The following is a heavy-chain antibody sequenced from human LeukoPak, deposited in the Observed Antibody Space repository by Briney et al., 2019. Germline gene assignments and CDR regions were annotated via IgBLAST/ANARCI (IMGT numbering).Heavy chain of an antibody. CDR1: GFTFSSYG. V-gene: IGHV3-23*01. CDR3: ARGSYPGWYSGEFDS. CDR2: ISGSGGST. Sequence: GGSLRLSCAASGFTFSSYGMSWVRQAPGKGLEWVSAISGSGGSTYYADSVKGRFTISRDNSKNTLYLQMNSLRAEDTAVYYCARGSYPGWYSGEFDSWGPGTLVIVSS. D-gene: IGHD6-19*01. J-gene: IGHJ4*02.